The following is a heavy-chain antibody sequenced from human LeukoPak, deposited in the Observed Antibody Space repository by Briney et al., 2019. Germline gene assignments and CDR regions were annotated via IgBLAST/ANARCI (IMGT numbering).Heavy chain of an antibody. CDR2: IYHSGST. CDR3: ARVFSSAEDPVYYYYYYMDV. Sequence: SETLSLTCTVSGGSISSGGYYWSWIRQPPGKGLEWIGYIYHSGSTYYNPSLKSRVTISVDRSKNQFSLKLSSVTAADTAVYYCARVFSSAEDPVYYYYYYMDVWGKGTTVTVSS. J-gene: IGHJ6*03. CDR1: GGSISSGGYY. D-gene: IGHD6-19*01. V-gene: IGHV4-30-2*01.